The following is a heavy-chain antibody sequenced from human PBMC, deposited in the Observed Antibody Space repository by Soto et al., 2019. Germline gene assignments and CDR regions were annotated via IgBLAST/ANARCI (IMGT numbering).Heavy chain of an antibody. D-gene: IGHD6-19*01. CDR1: GFGVSSYA. V-gene: IGHV3-23*01. CDR3: AKGMGGESSGWFDY. J-gene: IGHJ4*02. Sequence: EVQLLESGGGLVRPGGSLRLSCAASGFGVSSYAMSWVRQAPGKGLEWVSVISGSGNSTNYADSVTGRFTISRDKSKNMLYLQMNSLRAEETAVYYCAKGMGGESSGWFDYWGQGTLATVSS. CDR2: ISGSGNST.